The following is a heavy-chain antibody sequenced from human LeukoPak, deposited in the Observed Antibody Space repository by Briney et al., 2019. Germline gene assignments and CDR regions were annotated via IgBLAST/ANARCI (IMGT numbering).Heavy chain of an antibody. D-gene: IGHD2-15*01. J-gene: IGHJ4*02. CDR2: IYYSGST. V-gene: IGHV4-59*01. CDR3: ARVSRCSGGSCYYFDY. CDR1: GGSISNYY. Sequence: SETLSLTCTVSGGSISNYYWSWIRQPPGKGLEWIGYIYYSGSTNYNPSLKSRVTISGDTSKNQFSLKLSSVTAADTAVYYCARVSRCSGGSCYYFDYWGQGTLVTVSS.